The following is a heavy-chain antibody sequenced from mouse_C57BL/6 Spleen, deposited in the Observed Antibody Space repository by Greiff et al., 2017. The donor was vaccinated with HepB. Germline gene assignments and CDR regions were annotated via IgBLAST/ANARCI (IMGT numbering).Heavy chain of an antibody. J-gene: IGHJ1*03. D-gene: IGHD1-1*01. CDR1: GFTFSDYG. Sequence: EVMLVESGGGLVKPGGSLKLSCAASGFTFSDYGMHWVRQAPEKGLEWVAYISSGSSTIYYADTVKGRFTISRDNAKNNLFLQMTSLRSEDTAMYYCARGHGSRPWYFDVWGTGTTVTVSS. CDR2: ISSGSSTI. V-gene: IGHV5-17*01. CDR3: ARGHGSRPWYFDV.